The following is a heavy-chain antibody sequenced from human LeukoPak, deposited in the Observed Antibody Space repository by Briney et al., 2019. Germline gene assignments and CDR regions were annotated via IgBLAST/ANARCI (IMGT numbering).Heavy chain of an antibody. CDR3: ARPGSRGYYFDY. V-gene: IGHV4-39*01. CDR2: IYYSGST. CDR1: GGSISSSSYY. D-gene: IGHD2-15*01. Sequence: SETLSLTCTVSGGSISSSSYYWGWIRQPPGKGLEWIGSIYYSGSTYYNPSLKSRVTISVDTSKNQFSLKLSSVTAADTAVYYCARPGSRGYYFDYWGQGTLVTVSS. J-gene: IGHJ4*02.